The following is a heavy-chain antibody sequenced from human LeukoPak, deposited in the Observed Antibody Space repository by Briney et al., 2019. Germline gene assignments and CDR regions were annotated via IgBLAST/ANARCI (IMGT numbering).Heavy chain of an antibody. D-gene: IGHD3-3*01. J-gene: IGHJ4*02. CDR2: IGSSGIGT. CDR1: GFTFSGYA. CDR3: ARVYDFWSGYYQLDY. Sequence: GGSLRLSCAASGFTFSGYAMNWVRQAPGKGLQWVSAIGSSGIGTYLADSVKGRFTISRDNSENTLYLEMNSLRAEDTAVYYCARVYDFWSGYYQLDYWGQGTLVTVSS. V-gene: IGHV3-23*01.